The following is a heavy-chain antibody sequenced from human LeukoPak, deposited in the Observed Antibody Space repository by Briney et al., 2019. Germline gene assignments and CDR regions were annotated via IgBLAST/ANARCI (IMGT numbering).Heavy chain of an antibody. D-gene: IGHD3-3*01. J-gene: IGHJ4*02. CDR1: GFTFSSYA. V-gene: IGHV3-23*01. Sequence: PGGSLRLSCAASGFTFSSYAMSWVRQAPGKGLEWVSAISGSGGSTYYADSVKGRFTISRDNSKNTLYLQMNSLRAEDTAVYYCAKDWAKTYYDFWSGYYVFDYWGQGTLVTVSS. CDR2: ISGSGGST. CDR3: AKDWAKTYYDFWSGYYVFDY.